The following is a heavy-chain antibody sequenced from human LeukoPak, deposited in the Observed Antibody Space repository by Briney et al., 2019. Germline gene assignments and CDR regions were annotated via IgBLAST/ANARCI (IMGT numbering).Heavy chain of an antibody. J-gene: IGHJ6*03. CDR3: ARVGGSSSWYSVGYYYMDV. CDR1: GDSVSSYY. D-gene: IGHD6-13*01. V-gene: IGHV4-59*02. Sequence: SETLSLTCTVSGDSVSSYYWSWVRQPPGKGLEWIGHISYSGSTNYNPSLKSRVTMSVDTSKNQFSLKLSSVTAADTAVYYCARVGGSSSWYSVGYYYMDVWGKGTTVTVSS. CDR2: ISYSGST.